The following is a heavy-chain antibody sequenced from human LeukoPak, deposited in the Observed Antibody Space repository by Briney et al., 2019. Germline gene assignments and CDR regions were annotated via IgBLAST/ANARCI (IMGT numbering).Heavy chain of an antibody. D-gene: IGHD5-18*01. CDR2: IWYDGSSK. J-gene: IGHJ4*02. Sequence: GSLRLSCAASGFTFSNFGMHWVRQAPGKGLEWLAAIWYDGSSKHYADSVTGRFSISRDSSRNTLFLQMNSLRVEDTAVYSCAKARADTTFVIDHWGLGTLVTVSS. CDR1: GFTFSNFG. V-gene: IGHV3-33*03. CDR3: AKARADTTFVIDH.